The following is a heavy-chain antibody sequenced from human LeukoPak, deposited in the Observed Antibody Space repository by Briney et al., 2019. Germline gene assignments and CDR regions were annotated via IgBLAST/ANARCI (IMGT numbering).Heavy chain of an antibody. CDR2: IYYSGST. CDR3: ARDQDYYGSGSYGPDH. CDR1: GGSISGSSYY. Sequence: SETLSLTCTVSGGSISGSSYYWGWIRQPPGKGLEWIGSIYYSGSTNYDPSLKSRVTIPVDTSKNQFSLKLSSVTAADTAIYYCARDQDYYGSGSYGPDHWGQGTQVTVSS. V-gene: IGHV4-39*07. J-gene: IGHJ4*02. D-gene: IGHD3-10*01.